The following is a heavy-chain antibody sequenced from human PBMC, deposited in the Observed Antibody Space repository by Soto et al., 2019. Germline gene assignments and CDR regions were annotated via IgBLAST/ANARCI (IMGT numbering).Heavy chain of an antibody. V-gene: IGHV3-30*18. CDR2: ISYDGSNK. J-gene: IGHJ4*02. CDR3: AKSRYYDSSGYLDY. D-gene: IGHD3-22*01. CDR1: GFTFSSYG. Sequence: GGSLRLSCAASGFTFSSYGMHWVRQAPGKGLEWVAVISYDGSNKYYADSVKGRFTISRDNSKNTLYLQMNSLRAEDTAVYYCAKSRYYDSSGYLDYWGQGTLVTVSS.